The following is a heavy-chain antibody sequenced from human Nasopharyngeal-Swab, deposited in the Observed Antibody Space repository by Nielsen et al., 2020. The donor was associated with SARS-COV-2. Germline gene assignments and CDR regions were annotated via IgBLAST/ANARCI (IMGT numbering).Heavy chain of an antibody. D-gene: IGHD6-19*01. CDR3: ARGVDSSGWYSYYYYYGMDV. CDR2: INHSGST. J-gene: IGHJ6*02. V-gene: IGHV4-34*01. CDR1: GGSFSGYY. Sequence: SETLSLTCAVYGGSFSGYYWSRIRQPPGKGLEWIGEINHSGSTSYNPSLKSRVTISVDTSKNQFSLKLSSVTAADTAVYYCARGVDSSGWYSYYYYYGMDVWGQGTTVTVSS.